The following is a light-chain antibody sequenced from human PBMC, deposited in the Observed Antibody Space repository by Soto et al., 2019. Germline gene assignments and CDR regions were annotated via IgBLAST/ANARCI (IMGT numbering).Light chain of an antibody. V-gene: IGKV1-39*01. CDR3: QQSYRTRWT. J-gene: IGKJ1*01. CDR1: QSISTY. Sequence: DIQMTQSPSSLSASVGDRVTITCRASQSISTYLNWYQQKPGKAPKLLIYAASSLQSGVPSRCSVSGSGTDFTLTISSLQPEDFATYVCQQSYRTRWTFGQGTKVEIE. CDR2: AAS.